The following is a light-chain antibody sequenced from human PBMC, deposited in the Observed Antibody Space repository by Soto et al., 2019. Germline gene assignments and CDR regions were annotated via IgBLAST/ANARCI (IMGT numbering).Light chain of an antibody. V-gene: IGKV3-11*01. Sequence: EIVLTQSPATLSLSPGERATLSCRVSQSVSSHLAWYQQRPGQAPRLLIYDASNRATGIPARFSGSGSGADFTLTISSLEPEDFAVYYCQQREDWPITFGQGTRLEIK. J-gene: IGKJ5*01. CDR1: QSVSSH. CDR3: QQREDWPIT. CDR2: DAS.